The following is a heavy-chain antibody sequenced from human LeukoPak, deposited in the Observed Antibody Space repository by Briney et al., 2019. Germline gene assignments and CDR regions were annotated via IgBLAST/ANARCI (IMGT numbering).Heavy chain of an antibody. CDR1: GGSISSYY. V-gene: IGHV4-59*01. J-gene: IGHJ4*02. D-gene: IGHD3-22*01. CDR2: IYYSGST. CDR3: ARELIHDSSGYYQFFDY. Sequence: SETLSLTCTVSGGSISSYYWSWLRQPPGKGLEWIGYIYYSGSTNYNPSLTSRGTISVDTSKNQFSLKLSSVTAADTAVYYCARELIHDSSGYYQFFDYWGQGTLVTVSS.